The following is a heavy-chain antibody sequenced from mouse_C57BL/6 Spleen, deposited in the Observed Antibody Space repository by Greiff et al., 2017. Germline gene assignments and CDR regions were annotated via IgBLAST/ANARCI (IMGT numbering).Heavy chain of an antibody. CDR1: GFTFSDYG. CDR2: ISSGSSTI. D-gene: IGHD1-1*01. J-gene: IGHJ2*01. V-gene: IGHV5-17*01. Sequence: EVKLVESGGGLVKPGGSLKLSCAASGFTFSDYGMHWVRQAPEKGLEWVAYISSGSSTIYYADTVKGRVTISRDNAKNTLFLQMPSLRSEDTAIYYCARDYYGSSYYFDYWGQGTTLTVSS. CDR3: ARDYYGSSYYFDY.